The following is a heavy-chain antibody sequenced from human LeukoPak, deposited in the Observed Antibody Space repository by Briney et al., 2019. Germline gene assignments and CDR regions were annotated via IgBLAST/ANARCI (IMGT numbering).Heavy chain of an antibody. CDR1: GGSFSGYY. J-gene: IGHJ6*03. CDR3: AGGYYYSYYYYMDV. Sequence: SETLSLTCAVFGGSFSGYYWNWIRQPPGKGLEWIGQINPSRNTNYNPSLKSRVTISVDTSKKQFSLKLSSVTAADTAVYYCAGGYYYSYYYYMDVWGKGTTVTVSS. V-gene: IGHV4-34*01. CDR2: INPSRNT. D-gene: IGHD5-18*01.